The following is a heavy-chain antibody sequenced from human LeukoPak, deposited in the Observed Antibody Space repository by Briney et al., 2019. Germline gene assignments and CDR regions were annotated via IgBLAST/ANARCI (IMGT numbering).Heavy chain of an antibody. Sequence: GGSLRLSCAASGFTFSSYWMHWVRQAPGKGLVWVSRINSDGSSTSYADSVKGRFTISRDNAKNTLYLQMNSLRAEDTAVYYCVSHCSTTSCYLNWGQGTLVTVSS. CDR1: GFTFSSYW. J-gene: IGHJ4*02. D-gene: IGHD2-2*01. V-gene: IGHV3-74*01. CDR3: VSHCSTTSCYLN. CDR2: INSDGSST.